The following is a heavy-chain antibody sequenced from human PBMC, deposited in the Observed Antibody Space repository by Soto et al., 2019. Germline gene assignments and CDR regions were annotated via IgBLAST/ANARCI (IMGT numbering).Heavy chain of an antibody. D-gene: IGHD3-9*01. Sequence: SVKVSCKASGGTFSSYTISWVRQAPGQGLEWMGRIIPILGIANYAQKFQGRVTITADKSTSTAYMELSSLRSEDTAVYYCATLGPDILTGYYTAAFDIWGQGTMVTGSS. CDR3: ATLGPDILTGYYTAAFDI. J-gene: IGHJ3*02. CDR1: GGTFSSYT. V-gene: IGHV1-69*02. CDR2: IIPILGIA.